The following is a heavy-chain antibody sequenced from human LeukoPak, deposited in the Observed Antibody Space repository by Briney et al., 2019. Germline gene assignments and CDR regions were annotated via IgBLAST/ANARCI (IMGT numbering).Heavy chain of an antibody. CDR1: GYRFSSFW. J-gene: IGHJ5*02. V-gene: IGHV5-51*01. Sequence: GESLKISCKGSGYRFSSFWIGWVRQMPGKGLEWMGIIYPGDSDTRYSPSFQGQVTISADKSISTAYLQWSSLKASDTAMHYCARHSSAAIPNWFDPWGQGTLVTVSS. CDR2: IYPGDSDT. CDR3: ARHSSAAIPNWFDP. D-gene: IGHD6-6*01.